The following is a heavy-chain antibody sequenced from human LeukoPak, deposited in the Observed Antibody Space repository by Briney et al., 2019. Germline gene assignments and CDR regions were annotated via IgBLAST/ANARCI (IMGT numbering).Heavy chain of an antibody. Sequence: PSETLSLTCTVSGGSISSYYWSWIRQPPGKGLEWIGSIYYSGSTYYNPSLKSRVTISVDTSKNQFSLKLSSVTAADTAVYYCARHRDVLLWFGEASFDYWGQGTLVTVSS. V-gene: IGHV4-59*05. CDR2: IYYSGST. CDR3: ARHRDVLLWFGEASFDY. J-gene: IGHJ4*02. CDR1: GGSISSYY. D-gene: IGHD3-10*01.